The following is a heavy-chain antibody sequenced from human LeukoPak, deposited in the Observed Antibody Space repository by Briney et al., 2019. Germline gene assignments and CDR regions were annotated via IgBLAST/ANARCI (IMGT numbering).Heavy chain of an antibody. D-gene: IGHD3-9*01. CDR3: AKGDYYDVLTGRQNWFGP. Sequence: GGSLRLSCAASGFTFGDYGMHWVRQAPGKGLEWVAVISYDGSKKYYADSVKGRFTISRDNSKNTLYLQMNSLRVEDTAVYYCAKGDYYDVLTGRQNWFGPWGQGTLVTVSS. CDR2: ISYDGSKK. CDR1: GFTFGDYG. J-gene: IGHJ5*02. V-gene: IGHV3-30*18.